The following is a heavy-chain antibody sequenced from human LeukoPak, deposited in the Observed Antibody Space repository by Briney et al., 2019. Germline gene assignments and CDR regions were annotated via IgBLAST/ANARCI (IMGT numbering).Heavy chain of an antibody. CDR3: ARVYYYGSGSYYPDI. D-gene: IGHD3-10*01. Sequence: GGSLRLSCAASGFTFSSYWMHWVRQAPGKGLVWVSRINSDGSSTSYADSVKGRFTISRDNAMNTLYLQMNSLRAEDTAVYYCARVYYYGSGSYYPDIWGQGTMVTVSS. J-gene: IGHJ3*02. V-gene: IGHV3-74*01. CDR2: INSDGSST. CDR1: GFTFSSYW.